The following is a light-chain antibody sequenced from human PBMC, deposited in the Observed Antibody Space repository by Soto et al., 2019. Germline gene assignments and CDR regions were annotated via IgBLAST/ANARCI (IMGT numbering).Light chain of an antibody. CDR2: GAS. CDR1: QSVSSS. J-gene: IGKJ1*01. V-gene: IGKV3-15*01. CDR3: QQYNKWPRT. Sequence: EIVMTQSPATLSVSPGERATLSCRASQSVSSSLAWYQQKPGQAPRLLFYGASTRATGIPARFNGSGSGTEFTLTISSLQSEDFAVYYCQQYNKWPRTFGQWTKVEIK.